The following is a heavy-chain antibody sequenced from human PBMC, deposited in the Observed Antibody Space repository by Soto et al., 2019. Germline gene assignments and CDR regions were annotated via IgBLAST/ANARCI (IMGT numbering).Heavy chain of an antibody. Sequence: GGSLRLSCAASGFPFRFSSMNWVRQAPGKGLEWISYITSTSSAINYADSVRGRFTISRDNAMRSLFLHMNSLRDEDTAVYYCARDGKGAAYTHGPYYFDYWGQGALVTVSS. D-gene: IGHD1-1*01. CDR3: ARDGKGAAYTHGPYYFDY. J-gene: IGHJ4*02. CDR1: GFPFRFSS. V-gene: IGHV3-48*02. CDR2: ITSTSSAI.